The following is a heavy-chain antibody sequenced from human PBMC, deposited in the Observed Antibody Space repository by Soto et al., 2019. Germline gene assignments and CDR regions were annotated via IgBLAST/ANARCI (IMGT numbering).Heavy chain of an antibody. J-gene: IGHJ4*02. V-gene: IGHV3-11*06. CDR2: SSNSGTFT. CDR3: ARSGDNYNVLDY. Sequence: GGSLRLSCEGSGVTFSDYYMSWIRQAPGRGLEWISYSSNSGTFTRYSDSVKGRFSISRDNTKNFLYLQMNSLRAEDTAVYYCARSGDNYNVLDYWGQGTPVTVSS. CDR1: GVTFSDYY. D-gene: IGHD3-10*02.